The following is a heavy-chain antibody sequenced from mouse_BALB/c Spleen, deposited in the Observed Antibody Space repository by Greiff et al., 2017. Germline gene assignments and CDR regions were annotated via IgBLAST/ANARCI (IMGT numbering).Heavy chain of an antibody. Sequence: VQLQQSGAELMKPGASVKISCKATGYTFSSYWIEWVKQRPGHGLEWIGEILPGSGSTNYNEKFKGKATFTADTSSNTAYMQLSSLTSEDSAVYYCAREDGNSPWFAYWGQGTLVTVSA. CDR3: AREDGNSPWFAY. J-gene: IGHJ3*01. CDR1: GYTFSSYW. CDR2: ILPGSGST. V-gene: IGHV1-9*01. D-gene: IGHD2-1*01.